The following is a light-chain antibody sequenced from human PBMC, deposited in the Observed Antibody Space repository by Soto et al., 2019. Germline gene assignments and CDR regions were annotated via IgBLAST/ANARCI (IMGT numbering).Light chain of an antibody. CDR1: SSNIGSNH. CDR2: RSD. V-gene: IGLV1-44*01. Sequence: QSVLTQSPSASGTPGQRVIIACSGSSSNIGSNHVNWYRHLPGAAPKLLIFRSDQRPSGVPDRFSGSKSGTTGSLAISGLESGDEADYYCAAWDDSRYGVVFGGGTKLTVL. J-gene: IGLJ2*01. CDR3: AAWDDSRYGVV.